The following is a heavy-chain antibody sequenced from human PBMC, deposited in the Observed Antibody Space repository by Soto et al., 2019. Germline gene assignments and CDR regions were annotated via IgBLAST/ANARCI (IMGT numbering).Heavy chain of an antibody. CDR2: IRSKANSYAT. V-gene: IGHV3-73*01. CDR1: GFTFSGPA. D-gene: IGHD4-17*01. J-gene: IGHJ4*02. CDR3: TRPRVDYGGNSDSDY. Sequence: RLSCAASGFTFSGPAMHWVRQASGKGLEWVGRIRSKANSYATAYAASVKGRFTISRDDSKNTAYLQMNSLKTEDTAVYYCTRPRVDYGGNSDSDYWGQGTLVTVSS.